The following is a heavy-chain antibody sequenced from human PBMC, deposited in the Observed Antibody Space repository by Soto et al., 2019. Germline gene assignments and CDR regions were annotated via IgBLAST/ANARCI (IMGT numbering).Heavy chain of an antibody. V-gene: IGHV5-51*01. J-gene: IGHJ6*02. Sequence: GESLKISCKGSGYSSTSYWIGWVRQMPGKGLEWMGIIYPGDSDTRYSPSFQGQVTISADKSISTAYLQWSSLKASDTAMYYCARYGGNTKTNYYGMDVWGQGTTVTVSS. CDR1: GYSSTSYW. CDR3: ARYGGNTKTNYYGMDV. D-gene: IGHD2-15*01. CDR2: IYPGDSDT.